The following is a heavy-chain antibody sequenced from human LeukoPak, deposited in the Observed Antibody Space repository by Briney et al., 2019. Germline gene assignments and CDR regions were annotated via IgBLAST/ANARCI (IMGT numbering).Heavy chain of an antibody. D-gene: IGHD5-24*01. CDR1: GFTFSSTG. V-gene: IGHV3-33*01. CDR3: ATEGGSLEKINY. CDR2: IWFDGSNK. Sequence: GGSLRLSCAASGFTFSSTGMHWVRQAPSKGLEWVSVIWFDGSNKYYADSVKGRFTITRDNSNNILYLQMNSLRAEDTAVYYCATEGGSLEKINYWGQGTLVTVSS. J-gene: IGHJ4*02.